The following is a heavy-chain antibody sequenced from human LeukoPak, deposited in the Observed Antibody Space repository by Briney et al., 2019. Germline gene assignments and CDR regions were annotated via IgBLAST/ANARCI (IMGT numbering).Heavy chain of an antibody. CDR2: IYTSGST. J-gene: IGHJ4*02. CDR3: ARGGLRYFDWLSALDY. CDR1: GGSISSYY. V-gene: IGHV4-4*09. D-gene: IGHD3-9*01. Sequence: SETLSLTCTVSGGSISSYYWSWIRQPPGKGLEWIGYIYTSGSTNYNPSLKSRVTISVDTSKNQFSLKLSSVTAADTAVYYCARGGLRYFDWLSALDYWGQGTLVTVSS.